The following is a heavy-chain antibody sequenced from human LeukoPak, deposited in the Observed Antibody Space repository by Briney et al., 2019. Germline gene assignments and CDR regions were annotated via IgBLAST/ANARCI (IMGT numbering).Heavy chain of an antibody. CDR2: IYYSGST. Sequence: SETLSLTCTVSGGSVSSYYWSWIRQTPGKGLAWIGYIYYSGSTNYNPSLKSRVTISVDTSKNQFSLKLSSVTAADTAVYYCARLVATSSGADLDYWGQGTLVTVSS. D-gene: IGHD5-12*01. CDR1: GGSVSSYY. J-gene: IGHJ4*02. CDR3: ARLVATSSGADLDY. V-gene: IGHV4-59*02.